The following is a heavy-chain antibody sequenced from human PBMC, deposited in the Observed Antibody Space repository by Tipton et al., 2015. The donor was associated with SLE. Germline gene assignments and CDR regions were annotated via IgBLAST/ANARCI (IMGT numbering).Heavy chain of an antibody. D-gene: IGHD3-16*02. J-gene: IGHJ4*02. Sequence: SLRLSCAASGFTFSSFAMHWVRQAPGKGLEWVSSISSSSSYIYYADSVKGRFTISRDNAKNSLYLQMNSLRAEDTAVYYCARDQNDYVWGSYRFFDYWGQGTLVTVSS. CDR1: GFTFSSFA. V-gene: IGHV3-21*01. CDR2: ISSSSSYI. CDR3: ARDQNDYVWGSYRFFDY.